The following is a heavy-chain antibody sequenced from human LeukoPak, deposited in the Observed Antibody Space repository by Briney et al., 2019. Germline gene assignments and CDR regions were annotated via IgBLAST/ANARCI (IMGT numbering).Heavy chain of an antibody. V-gene: IGHV1-2*02. CDR2: INPNSGGT. J-gene: IGHJ4*02. Sequence: GASVKVSCKASGYTFTGYYMHWVRQAPGQGLEWMGWINPNSGGTNYAQKFQGRVTMTRDTSISTAYMELSRLRSDDTAVYYCARDAGILWFGELPYWGQGTLVTVSS. CDR1: GYTFTGYY. CDR3: ARDAGILWFGELPY. D-gene: IGHD3-10*01.